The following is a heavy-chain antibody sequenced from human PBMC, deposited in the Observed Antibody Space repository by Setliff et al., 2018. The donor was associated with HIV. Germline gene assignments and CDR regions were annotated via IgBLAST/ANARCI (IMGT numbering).Heavy chain of an antibody. Sequence: PGGSLRLSCAASGFTFSSHSMNWVRQAPGKGLEWVSYISSSGTTIYYADSVKGRFTISRDNAKNSLYLQMNSLRAEDTAVYYCARPNYYDSSGSFGYWGQGTLVTVSS. D-gene: IGHD3-22*01. CDR2: ISSSGTTI. CDR3: ARPNYYDSSGSFGY. CDR1: GFTFSSHS. J-gene: IGHJ4*02. V-gene: IGHV3-48*04.